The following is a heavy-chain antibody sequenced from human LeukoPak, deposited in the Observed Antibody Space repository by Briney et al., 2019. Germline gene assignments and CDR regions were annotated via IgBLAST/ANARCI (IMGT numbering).Heavy chain of an antibody. Sequence: KPSETLSLTCTVSGGSISSSSYYWGWIRQPPGKGLEWIGSIYYSGSTYYNPSLKSRVTISVDTSKNQFSLKLSSVTAADTAVYYCARHVGYYYYYYYMDVWGKGTTVTISS. D-gene: IGHD3-10*01. CDR3: ARHVGYYYYYYYMDV. J-gene: IGHJ6*03. V-gene: IGHV4-39*01. CDR1: GGSISSSSYY. CDR2: IYYSGST.